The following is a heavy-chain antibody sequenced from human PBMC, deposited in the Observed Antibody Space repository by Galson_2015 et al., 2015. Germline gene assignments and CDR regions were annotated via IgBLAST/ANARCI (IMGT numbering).Heavy chain of an antibody. CDR3: ASLHYCSSTSCSNHPPFDY. V-gene: IGHV4-4*02. J-gene: IGHJ4*02. Sequence: SETLSLTCAVSGGSISSSNWWSWVRQPPGKGLEWIGEIYHSGSTNYNPSLKSRVTISVDKSKNQFSLKLSSVTAADTAVYYCASLHYCSSTSCSNHPPFDYWGQGTLVTVSS. CDR1: GGSISSSNW. D-gene: IGHD2-2*01. CDR2: IYHSGST.